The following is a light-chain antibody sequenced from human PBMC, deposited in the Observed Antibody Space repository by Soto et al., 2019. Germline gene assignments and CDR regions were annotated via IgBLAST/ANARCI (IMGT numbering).Light chain of an antibody. CDR2: AAS. CDR3: QLFNRYPIT. CDR1: QGISSN. J-gene: IGKJ5*01. Sequence: DSRLTQSLSFLSASVGNRVTITCRASQGISSNLAWYQQKPGKAPKLMIYAASTLQSGVPSRFSGSGSGTECTRTISSLQPEDCATDYWQLFNRYPITVGQGTRVDI. V-gene: IGKV1-9*01.